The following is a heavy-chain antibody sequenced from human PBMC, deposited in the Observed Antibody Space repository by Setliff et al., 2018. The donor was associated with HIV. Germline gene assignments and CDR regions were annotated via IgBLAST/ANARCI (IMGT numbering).Heavy chain of an antibody. Sequence: GGSLRLSCAASGFTFSSYNMNWVRQAPGKGLEWVSSISSTSTYTYYADSLKGRFTTSRDNAKNSLYLQMNSLRAEDTAVYYCARGVPRGGDIPFDYWGQGTLVTVSS. V-gene: IGHV3-21*06. J-gene: IGHJ4*02. CDR3: ARGVPRGGDIPFDY. CDR1: GFTFSSYN. CDR2: ISSTSTYT. D-gene: IGHD2-21*01.